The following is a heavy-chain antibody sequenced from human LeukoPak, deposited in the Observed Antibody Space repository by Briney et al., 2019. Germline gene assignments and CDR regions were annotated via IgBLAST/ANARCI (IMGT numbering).Heavy chain of an antibody. CDR3: ARVLSGSYDNYFDY. V-gene: IGHV3-30*03. CDR2: ISYDGSEK. J-gene: IGHJ4*02. CDR1: GFALSSYN. D-gene: IGHD1-26*01. Sequence: GGSLRLSCAAPGFALSSYNMHTGRQAPGKGLEWVAVISYDGSEKYYVDSVKGRFTISRDNSKNTLYLQMNSLKAEDAAVFYCARVLSGSYDNYFDYWGQGTLVTVSS.